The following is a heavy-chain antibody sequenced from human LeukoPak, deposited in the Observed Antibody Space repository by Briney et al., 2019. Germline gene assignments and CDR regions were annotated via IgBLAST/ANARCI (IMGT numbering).Heavy chain of an antibody. CDR3: ARDNWGGAFDI. Sequence: PGGSLRLSCAASGCTFNKYTMHWVRQAPGKGLEWVGVVLYDGGKKNNADSVKGRFTISRDNSKNMMYVQMNSPRPEDTALYYCARDNWGGAFDIWGQGTMVTVSS. V-gene: IGHV3-30*04. CDR2: VLYDGGKK. CDR1: GCTFNKYT. J-gene: IGHJ3*02. D-gene: IGHD7-27*01.